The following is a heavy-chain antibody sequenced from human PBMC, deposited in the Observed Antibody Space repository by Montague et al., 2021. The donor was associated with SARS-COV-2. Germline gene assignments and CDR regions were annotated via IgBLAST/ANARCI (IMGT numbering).Heavy chain of an antibody. D-gene: IGHD2-2*01. J-gene: IGHJ5*02. CDR2: IYYSGST. Sequence: SETLSLTRTVSGGSISSSSYYWGWIRQPPGKGLEWIGSIYYSGSTYYNPSLKSRVTISVDTSKNQFYLKLSSVTAADTAVYYCARQGDQLLLEYWFDPWGQGTLVTVSS. CDR3: ARQGDQLLLEYWFDP. CDR1: GGSISSSSYY. V-gene: IGHV4-39*01.